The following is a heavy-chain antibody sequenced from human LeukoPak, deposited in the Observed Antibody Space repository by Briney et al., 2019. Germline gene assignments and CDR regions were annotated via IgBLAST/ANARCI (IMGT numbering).Heavy chain of an antibody. D-gene: IGHD3-22*01. CDR1: GYTFTSYG. V-gene: IGHV1-18*01. CDR3: ARAYYYDSSGYYGGDFDY. J-gene: IGHJ4*02. Sequence: GASVKVSCKASGYTFTSYGISWVRQAPGQGLEWMGWISAYNGNTNYAQKLQGRVTMTTDTSTSTAYMELRSLRSDDTAVYYCARAYYYDSSGYYGGDFDYWGQGTLVTVSS. CDR2: ISAYNGNT.